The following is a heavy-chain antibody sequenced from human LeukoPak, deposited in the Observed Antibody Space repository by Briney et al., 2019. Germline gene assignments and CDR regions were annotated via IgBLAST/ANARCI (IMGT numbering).Heavy chain of an antibody. J-gene: IGHJ3*02. V-gene: IGHV3-21*01. CDR3: ARDGDDYGGNLGI. D-gene: IGHD4-23*01. CDR2: ISSSSSYI. Sequence: GGSLRLSCAASGFTFSSYSMNWVRQAPGKGLEWVSSISSSSSYIYYADSVKGRFTISRDNAKNSLYLQMNSLRAEDTAVYYCARDGDDYGGNLGIWGQGTMVTVSS. CDR1: GFTFSSYS.